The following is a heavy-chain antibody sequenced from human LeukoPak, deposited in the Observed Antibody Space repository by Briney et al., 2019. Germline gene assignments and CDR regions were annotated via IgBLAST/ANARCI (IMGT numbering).Heavy chain of an antibody. CDR3: VRGRYYSGFYYFEY. J-gene: IGHJ4*02. CDR2: ISSSSSYI. D-gene: IGHD3-10*01. V-gene: IGHV3-21*01. CDR1: GFTFSSYS. Sequence: GGSLRLSCAASGFTFSSYSMNWVRQAPGKGLEWVSSISSSSSYIYYADSVKGRFTISRDNAKNSLFLQMYGLRAEDTAVYYCVRGRYYSGFYYFEYWGQGTLVTVSS.